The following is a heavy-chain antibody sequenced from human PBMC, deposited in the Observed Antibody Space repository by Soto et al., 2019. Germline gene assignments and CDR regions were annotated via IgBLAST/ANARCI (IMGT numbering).Heavy chain of an antibody. CDR1: GYTFTGYY. D-gene: IGHD3-10*01. Sequence: QVQLVQSGAEVKKPGASVKVSCKASGYTFTGYYMRWVRQAPGQGLEWMGWINPNSGGTNYAQKFQGRVTITRDTSISTAYMELSRLRSDATAVYYCARNYYGPGSYYWFDPWGQGTLVTVSS. CDR2: INPNSGGT. CDR3: ARNYYGPGSYYWFDP. V-gene: IGHV1-2*02. J-gene: IGHJ5*02.